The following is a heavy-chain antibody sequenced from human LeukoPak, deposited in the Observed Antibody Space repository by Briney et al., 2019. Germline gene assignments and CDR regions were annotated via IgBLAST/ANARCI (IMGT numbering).Heavy chain of an antibody. Sequence: GGSLRLSCAASGFTFNNSWMNWVRQAPGNGLVLVSRINTDGKITIYADSVKGRFNISRDNAKNTLYLQMNSLRAEDTAVYYCASHRVVRGVFDPWGQGTLVTVSS. CDR2: INTDGKIT. CDR1: GFTFNNSW. D-gene: IGHD3-10*01. CDR3: ASHRVVRGVFDP. J-gene: IGHJ5*02. V-gene: IGHV3-74*01.